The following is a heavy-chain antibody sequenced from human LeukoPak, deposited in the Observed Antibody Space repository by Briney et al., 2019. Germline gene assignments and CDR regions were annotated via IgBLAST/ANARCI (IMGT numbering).Heavy chain of an antibody. D-gene: IGHD3-22*01. CDR2: INHSGST. V-gene: IGHV4-34*01. CDR1: GGSFSGYY. CDR3: ARGYGAYYDRWAKTLTTRYFDL. J-gene: IGHJ2*01. Sequence: SETLSLTCAVYGGSFSGYYWSWIRQPPGKGLEWIGEINHSGSTNYNPSLKSRVTISVDTSKNQFSLKLSSVTAADTAVYYCARGYGAYYDRWAKTLTTRYFDLWGRGTLVTVSS.